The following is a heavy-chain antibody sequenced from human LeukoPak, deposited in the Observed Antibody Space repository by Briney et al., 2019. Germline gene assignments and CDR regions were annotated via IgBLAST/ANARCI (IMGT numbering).Heavy chain of an antibody. CDR1: GGSFSGYY. V-gene: IGHV4-34*01. CDR2: INHSGST. CDR3: ARVDHCSSTSCGYYYYYYMDV. D-gene: IGHD2-2*01. Sequence: PSETLSLTCVVYGGSFSGYYWSWIRQPPGKGLEWIGEINHSGSTNYNPSLKSRVTISVDTSKNQFSLKLSSVTAADTAVYYCARVDHCSSTSCGYYYYYYMDVWGKGTTVTVSS. J-gene: IGHJ6*03.